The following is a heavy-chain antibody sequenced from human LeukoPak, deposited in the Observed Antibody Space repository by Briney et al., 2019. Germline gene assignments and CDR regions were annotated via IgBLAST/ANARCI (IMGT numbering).Heavy chain of an antibody. V-gene: IGHV3-33*01. D-gene: IGHD1-14*01. Sequence: GGSLRLSCAASGFTFSSYGMHWVRQAPGKGLEWVGVIWHDGSNKYYADSVKGRFTISKDNSNNTLYQQMTSRRAEGTAVYYCATRQAPHFDYWGQGTLVTVSS. CDR2: IWHDGSNK. CDR3: ATRQAPHFDY. J-gene: IGHJ4*02. CDR1: GFTFSSYG.